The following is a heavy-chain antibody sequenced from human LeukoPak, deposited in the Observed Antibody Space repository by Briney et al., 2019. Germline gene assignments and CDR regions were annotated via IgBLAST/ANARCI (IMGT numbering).Heavy chain of an antibody. Sequence: ASVKVSCKASGYTFTSYYMHWVRQAPGQGLEWMGIINPSGGSTSYAQKFQGRVTMTRDTSTSTVYVELSSLRSEDTAVYYCARGAYPTDLMLYGDYWGQGTLVTVSS. V-gene: IGHV1-46*01. CDR3: ARGAYPTDLMLYGDY. D-gene: IGHD2-8*01. CDR1: GYTFTSYY. J-gene: IGHJ4*02. CDR2: INPSGGST.